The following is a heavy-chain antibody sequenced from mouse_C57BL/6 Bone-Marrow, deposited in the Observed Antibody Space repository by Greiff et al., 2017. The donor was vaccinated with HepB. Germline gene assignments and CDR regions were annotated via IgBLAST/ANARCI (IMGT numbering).Heavy chain of an antibody. Sequence: EVKLMESGAELVRPGASVKLSCTASGFNIKDDYMHWVKQRPEQGLEWIGWIDPENGDTEYASKFQGKATITADTSSNTAYLQLSSLTSEDTAVYYCTTRGRDYYAMDYWGQGTSVTVSS. V-gene: IGHV14-4*01. CDR1: GFNIKDDY. CDR2: IDPENGDT. J-gene: IGHJ4*01. CDR3: TTRGRDYYAMDY. D-gene: IGHD3-3*01.